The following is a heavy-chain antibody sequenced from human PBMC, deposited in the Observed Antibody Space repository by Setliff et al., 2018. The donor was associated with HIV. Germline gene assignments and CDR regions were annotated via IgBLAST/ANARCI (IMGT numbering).Heavy chain of an antibody. J-gene: IGHJ4*02. CDR1: GGSMSTHY. V-gene: IGHV4-59*11. Sequence: SETLSLTCTVSGGSMSTHYWSWIRQTPGKGLEWIGHIYYRGSAYYNLSLQSRVTLSVDTSKNSFSLHLTSVTAADTAVYFCARARGPPLPVLDFWGPGTLVTVSS. CDR3: ARARGPPLPVLDF. D-gene: IGHD3-10*01. CDR2: IYYRGSA.